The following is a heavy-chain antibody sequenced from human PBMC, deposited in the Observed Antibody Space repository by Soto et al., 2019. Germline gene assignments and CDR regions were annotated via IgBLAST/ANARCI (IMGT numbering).Heavy chain of an antibody. CDR1: GGSISSGGYY. J-gene: IGHJ4*02. Sequence: SETLSLTCTVSGGSISSGGYYWSWIRQHPGKGLEWIGYIYYSGSTYYNPSLKSRVTISVDTSKNQFSLKLSSVTAADTAVYYCARFQAAASDYFDYWGQGTLVTVSS. CDR2: IYYSGST. D-gene: IGHD6-13*01. V-gene: IGHV4-31*03. CDR3: ARFQAAASDYFDY.